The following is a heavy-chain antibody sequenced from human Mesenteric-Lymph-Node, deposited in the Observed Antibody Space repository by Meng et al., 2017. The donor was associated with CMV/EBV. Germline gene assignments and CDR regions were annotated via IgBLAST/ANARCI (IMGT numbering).Heavy chain of an antibody. CDR1: GGSISSYY. V-gene: IGHV4-59*08. CDR3: ARQPSGTYYYDS. J-gene: IGHJ4*02. Sequence: LTCPVSGGSISSYYWSWIRQPPGKGLEWIGYIYYSGSTNYNPSLKSRVTISVDTSKNQFSLKLSSVTAADTAVYYCARQPSGTYYYDSWGQGTLVTVSS. CDR2: IYYSGST. D-gene: IGHD3-10*01.